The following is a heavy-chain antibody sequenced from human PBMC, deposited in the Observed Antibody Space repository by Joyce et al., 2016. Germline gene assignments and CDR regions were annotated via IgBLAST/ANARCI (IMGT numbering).Heavy chain of an antibody. CDR1: GGSFSGYD. D-gene: IGHD5-18*01. V-gene: IGHV4-34*02. Sequence: QVQLQQWGGGLLKPSETLSLTCAVYGGSFSGYDWSWIRQPPGKGLEWIGEVNHSGSTSYDESLNSRVTISVDTSKNHLSLNLTSVTAADTAVYFCARGLVVTGTRVRGYNYGYSSWGQGTLVTVSS. CDR3: ARGLVVTGTRVRGYNYGYSS. J-gene: IGHJ5*02. CDR2: VNHSGST.